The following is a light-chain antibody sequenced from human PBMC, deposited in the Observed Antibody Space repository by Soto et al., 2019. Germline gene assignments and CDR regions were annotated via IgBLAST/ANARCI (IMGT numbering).Light chain of an antibody. Sequence: QSALTQPPSASGSPGQSVAISCTGTSSDVGGYNYVSWYQQHPGKAPKLMIYEVNKRPSGVPDRFSGSKSGNTASLTVSGLHAEDEADYYCSSYAGSSNVFGTGTQVTVL. CDR1: SSDVGGYNY. CDR2: EVN. J-gene: IGLJ1*01. V-gene: IGLV2-8*01. CDR3: SSYAGSSNV.